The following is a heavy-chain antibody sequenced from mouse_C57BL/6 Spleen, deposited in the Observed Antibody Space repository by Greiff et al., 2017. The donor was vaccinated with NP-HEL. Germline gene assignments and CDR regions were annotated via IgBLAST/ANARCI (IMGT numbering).Heavy chain of an antibody. V-gene: IGHV1-42*01. D-gene: IGHD1-1*01. Sequence: VQLKQSGPELVKPGASVKISCKASGYSFTGYYMNWVKQSPEKSLEWIGEINPSTGGTTYNQKFKAKATLTVDKSSSTAYMQLKSLTSEDSAVYYCARGPTVVARYFDVWGTGTTVTVSS. CDR3: ARGPTVVARYFDV. CDR2: INPSTGGT. CDR1: GYSFTGYY. J-gene: IGHJ1*03.